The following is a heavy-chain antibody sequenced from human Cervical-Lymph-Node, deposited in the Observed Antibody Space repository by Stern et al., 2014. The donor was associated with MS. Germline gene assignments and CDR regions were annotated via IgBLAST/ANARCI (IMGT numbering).Heavy chain of an antibody. V-gene: IGHV5-51*01. J-gene: IGHJ3*02. Sequence: VQLVESGAEVKKPGESLRISCQGSGYNFITYWIGWVRQMPGRGLEWMGAVYPANSDTRYSPSFEGQVPPSVDKSINTAYLQWSSLRASDTAMYYCARRSESFYYGPFDIWGQGTMVIVSS. D-gene: IGHD1-26*01. CDR3: ARRSESFYYGPFDI. CDR2: VYPANSDT. CDR1: GYNFITYW.